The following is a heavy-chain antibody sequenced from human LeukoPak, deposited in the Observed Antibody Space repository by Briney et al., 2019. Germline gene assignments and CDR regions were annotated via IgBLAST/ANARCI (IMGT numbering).Heavy chain of an antibody. J-gene: IGHJ5*02. V-gene: IGHV1-69*13. CDR3: ARSRRDGYTNWFDP. D-gene: IGHD5-24*01. CDR2: VIPIFGTA. Sequence: SVKVSCKASGYTFTSYGISWVRQAPGQGLEWMGGVIPIFGTANYAQKFQGRVTITADESTSTAYMELSSLRSEDTAVYYCARSRRDGYTNWFDPWGQGTLVTVSS. CDR1: GYTFTSYG.